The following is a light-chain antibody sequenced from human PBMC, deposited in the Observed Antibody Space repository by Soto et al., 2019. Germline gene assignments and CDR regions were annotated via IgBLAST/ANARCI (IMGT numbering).Light chain of an antibody. CDR1: QSVSSN. Sequence: PGERATRSCRASQSVSSNLAWYRQTPGQAPRLLIYGASTRATDTPARFSGSGSGTDFTLTISRVEPADFAVYYCQQYGSSFATFGQGTQVE. CDR3: QQYGSSFAT. CDR2: GAS. V-gene: IGKV3-20*01. J-gene: IGKJ1*01.